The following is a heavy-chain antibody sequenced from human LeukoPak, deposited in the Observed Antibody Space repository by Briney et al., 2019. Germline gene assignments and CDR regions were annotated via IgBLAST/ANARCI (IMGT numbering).Heavy chain of an antibody. CDR3: ATYRQVLLPFES. Sequence: GGSLRLSCAASGFTFDDYGMSWVRQPPGKGLEWVSSISPSGGEIHYADSVRGRFTISRDNSKSTLSLQMNSLRAEDTAIYYCATYRQVLLPFESWGQGTLVTVSS. D-gene: IGHD2-8*02. CDR1: GFTFDDYG. V-gene: IGHV3-23*01. J-gene: IGHJ4*02. CDR2: ISPSGGEI.